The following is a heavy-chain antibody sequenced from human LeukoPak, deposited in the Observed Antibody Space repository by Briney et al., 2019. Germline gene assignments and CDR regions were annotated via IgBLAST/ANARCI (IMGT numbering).Heavy chain of an antibody. D-gene: IGHD1-26*01. CDR3: ISTPYSGTHN. CDR1: GFTFSASA. J-gene: IGHJ4*02. Sequence: GGSLRLSCADSGFTFSASAMHWVRQASGKGLEWVGRIRSKANNYATAYAASVKGRFTISRDDSKNTAYLQMNSLKTEDTAVYYCISTPYSGTHNWGQGTLVTVSS. V-gene: IGHV3-73*01. CDR2: IRSKANNYAT.